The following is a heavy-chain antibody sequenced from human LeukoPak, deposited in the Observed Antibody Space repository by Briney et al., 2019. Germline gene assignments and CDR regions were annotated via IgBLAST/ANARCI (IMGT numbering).Heavy chain of an antibody. CDR2: IYHSGST. Sequence: PSETLSLTCTVSGGSISSGNYYWTWIRQPPGKGLEWIGEIYHSGSTNYNPSLKSRVTISVDKSKNQFSLKLSSVTAADTAVYYCAREYDYYYYMDVWGKGTTVTVSS. CDR1: GGSISSGNYY. CDR3: AREYDYYYYMDV. J-gene: IGHJ6*03. V-gene: IGHV4-39*07.